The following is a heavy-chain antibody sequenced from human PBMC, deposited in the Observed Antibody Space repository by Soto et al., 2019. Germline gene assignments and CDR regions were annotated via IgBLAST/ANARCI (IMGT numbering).Heavy chain of an antibody. J-gene: IGHJ4*02. V-gene: IGHV1-8*01. D-gene: IGHD3-22*01. Sequence: GASVKVSCKASGYTFTSYDINWVRQATGQGLEWMGWMNPNSGNTGYAQKFQGRVTMTRNTSISTAYMELSSLRSEDTAVYYCARREDHDYDSSGYSAAFDYWGQGTLVTVSS. CDR2: MNPNSGNT. CDR1: GYTFTSYD. CDR3: ARREDHDYDSSGYSAAFDY.